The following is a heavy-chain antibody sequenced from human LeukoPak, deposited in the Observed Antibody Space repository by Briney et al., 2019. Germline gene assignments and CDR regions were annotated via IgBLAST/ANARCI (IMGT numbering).Heavy chain of an antibody. D-gene: IGHD1-20*01. CDR3: ARDLQGNWNGGP. CDR2: ISSSGSTI. CDR1: GFTFSDYY. V-gene: IGHV3-11*04. J-gene: IGHJ5*02. Sequence: GGSLRLSCAASGFTFSDYYMSWVRQAPGKGLEWVSYISSSGSTISYAASVKGRFTISRHNAKDSLYLQMNSLRAEDTAVYYCARDLQGNWNGGPWGQGTLVTVSS.